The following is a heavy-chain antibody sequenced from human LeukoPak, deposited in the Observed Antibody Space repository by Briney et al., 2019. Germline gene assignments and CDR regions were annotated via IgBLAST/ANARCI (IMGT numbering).Heavy chain of an antibody. Sequence: ASVKVSCKASGYTFTSYYMRWVRQAPGQGLEWMGIINPSGGSTSYAQKFQGRVTMTRDTSTSTVYMELSSLRSEDTAVYYCATEGFYYGDLGYYFDYWGQGTLVTVSS. CDR2: INPSGGST. J-gene: IGHJ4*02. CDR1: GYTFTSYY. D-gene: IGHD4-17*01. CDR3: ATEGFYYGDLGYYFDY. V-gene: IGHV1-46*01.